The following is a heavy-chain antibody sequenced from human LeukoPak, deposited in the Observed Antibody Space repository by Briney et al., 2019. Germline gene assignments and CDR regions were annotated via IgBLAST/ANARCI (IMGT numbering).Heavy chain of an antibody. CDR1: GGSISSYY. J-gene: IGHJ3*02. V-gene: IGHV4-59*01. CDR2: IYYSGST. D-gene: IGHD5-24*01. Sequence: PSETLSLTCTVSGGSISSYYWSWIRQPPGKGLEWIAYIYYSGSTNYNPSLKSRVTISVDTSKNQFSLKLSSVTAADTAVYYCARVVVWDGYKQDAFDIWGQGTMVTVSS. CDR3: ARVVVWDGYKQDAFDI.